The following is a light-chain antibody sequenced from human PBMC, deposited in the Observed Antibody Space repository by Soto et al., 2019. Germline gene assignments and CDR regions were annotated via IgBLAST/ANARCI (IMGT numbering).Light chain of an antibody. J-gene: IGKJ2*02. V-gene: IGKV1-5*03. CDR3: QQYNSYPCT. Sequence: MTQSPDTLSVSPGERATLSCRASQSVSSNLAWYQQKPGKAPNLLIYKASYLESGVPSRFSGSGSGTEFTLTISNPQPDDFATYYCQQYNSYPCTFGQGTKLEIK. CDR1: QSVSSN. CDR2: KAS.